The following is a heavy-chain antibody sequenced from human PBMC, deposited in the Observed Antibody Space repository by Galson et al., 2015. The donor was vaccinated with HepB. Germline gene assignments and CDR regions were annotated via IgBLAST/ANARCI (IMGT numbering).Heavy chain of an antibody. Sequence: SLRLSCAASGFTFSSYAIMWVRQAPGKGLEWVSGMSGNGDNTFYADSVKGRLTISRDISKNTVYLQMNSLRVEDTAVYYCATRSGASGWYSYFQHWGQGTLVTVSS. D-gene: IGHD6-19*01. CDR1: GFTFSSYA. V-gene: IGHV3-23*01. J-gene: IGHJ1*01. CDR2: MSGNGDNT. CDR3: ATRSGASGWYSYFQH.